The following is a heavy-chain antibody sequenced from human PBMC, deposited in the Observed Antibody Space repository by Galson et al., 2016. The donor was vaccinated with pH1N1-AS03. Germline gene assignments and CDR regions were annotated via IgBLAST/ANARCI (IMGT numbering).Heavy chain of an antibody. CDR1: GFTFSSYS. CDR2: ISSSRRTI. V-gene: IGHV3-48*01. Sequence: SLRLSCAASGFTFSSYSMNWVRQAPGKGLEWVSYISSSRRTIYYADSVKGRFTISTDNAKNSLYLQMSSLRAEDTAVYYCARDALGGEYGMDVWGQGTTVTLSS. CDR3: ARDALGGEYGMDV. D-gene: IGHD3-16*01. J-gene: IGHJ6*02.